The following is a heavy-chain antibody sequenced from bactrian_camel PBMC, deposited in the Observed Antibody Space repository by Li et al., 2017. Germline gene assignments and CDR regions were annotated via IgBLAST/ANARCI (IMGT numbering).Heavy chain of an antibody. CDR3: GTRYPGSWYRTY. CDR1: GFTFDDAE. V-gene: IGHV3S63*01. Sequence: QLVESGGGSVQAGGSLRLSCQASGFTFDDAEMGWYRQAPGSECELVSFLRSDGSTYYADSVKGRFTISRNDLDDTTYLQMNNVKSEDTALYYRGTRYPGSWYRTYWGQGTQVTVS. D-gene: IGHD6*01. CDR2: LRSDGST. J-gene: IGHJ4*01.